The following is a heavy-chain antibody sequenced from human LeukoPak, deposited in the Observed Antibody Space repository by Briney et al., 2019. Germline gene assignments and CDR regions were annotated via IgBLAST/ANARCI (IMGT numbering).Heavy chain of an antibody. CDR1: GFTLSSYG. D-gene: IGHD3-22*01. V-gene: IGHV3-30*18. Sequence: PGGPLRLSCAASGFTLSSYGMHWVRQAPGKGLEWVAVISYDGSNKYYADSVKGRFTISRDNSKNTLYLQMNSLRAEDTAVYYCAKDVDSSGFDPWGRGTLVTVSS. J-gene: IGHJ5*02. CDR3: AKDVDSSGFDP. CDR2: ISYDGSNK.